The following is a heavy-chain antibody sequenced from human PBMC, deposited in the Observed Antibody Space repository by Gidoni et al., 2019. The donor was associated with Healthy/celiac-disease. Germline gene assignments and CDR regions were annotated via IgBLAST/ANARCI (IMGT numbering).Heavy chain of an antibody. V-gene: IGHV1-18*01. Sequence: QVQLVQSGAEVKQPEASVKVSCKASGYTFTSYGISWVRQAPGQGLEWMGGISAYNGNTNYAQKLQGRVTMTTDTSTSPAYMELRSLRSADTSVYYCARDSGATYPGYWGQGTLVTVSS. CDR1: GYTFTSYG. J-gene: IGHJ4*02. CDR3: ARDSGATYPGY. D-gene: IGHD2-15*01. CDR2: ISAYNGNT.